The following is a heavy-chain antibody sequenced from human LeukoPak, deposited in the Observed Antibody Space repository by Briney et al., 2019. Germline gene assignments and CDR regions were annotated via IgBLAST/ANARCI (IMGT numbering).Heavy chain of an antibody. CDR1: GGSISSSSYY. D-gene: IGHD5-12*01. V-gene: IGHV4-39*01. J-gene: IGHJ4*02. Sequence: PSETLSLTCTVSGGSISSSSYYWGWIRQPPGKGLEWIGSIYYSGSTYYNPSLKSRVTISVDTSKNQFSLKLSSATAADTAVYYCARRIYSGYDTPFDYWGQGTLVTVSS. CDR3: ARRIYSGYDTPFDY. CDR2: IYYSGST.